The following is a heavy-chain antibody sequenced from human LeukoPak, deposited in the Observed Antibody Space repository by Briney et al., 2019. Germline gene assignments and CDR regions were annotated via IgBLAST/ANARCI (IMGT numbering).Heavy chain of an antibody. V-gene: IGHV3-7*01. J-gene: IGHJ6*02. CDR1: GFTFSRNW. D-gene: IGHD1-7*01. CDR2: IKEDGSEE. Sequence: GGSLRLSCAASGFTFSRNWMSWVRQTPGKGLEWVANIKEDGSEEHYMDSVKGRFTIPRDNAKNSLYLEMNSLRAEDTAVYYCASNWNYVRGYGMDVWGQGTTVIVSS. CDR3: ASNWNYVRGYGMDV.